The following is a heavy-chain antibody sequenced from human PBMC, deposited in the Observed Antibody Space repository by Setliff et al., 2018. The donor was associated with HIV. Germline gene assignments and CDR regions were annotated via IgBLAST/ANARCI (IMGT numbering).Heavy chain of an antibody. D-gene: IGHD2-2*01. J-gene: IGHJ4*02. Sequence: SETLSLTCGVSGYSMSSGYYWGWIRQPPGMGLEWIGNVYHTGSTYYNPSLKSRVTISVDTSKNQFSLKLSSVIAADTAVYYCARHAAGPDGPFDYWGQGTLVTVSS. CDR1: GYSMSSGYY. CDR2: VYHTGST. V-gene: IGHV4-38-2*01. CDR3: ARHAAGPDGPFDY.